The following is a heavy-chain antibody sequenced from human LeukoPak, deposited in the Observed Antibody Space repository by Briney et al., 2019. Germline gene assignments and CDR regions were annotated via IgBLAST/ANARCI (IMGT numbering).Heavy chain of an antibody. Sequence: GGSLRLSCAASGFTFSSYWMYWVRQAPGRGLVWVSRINTDGSSITYADSVKGRFTISRDNAKNTLYLQMNSLRVEDAAVYYCARVVGAAAPFDYWGQGTLVTVSS. CDR2: INTDGSSI. CDR1: GFTFSSYW. CDR3: ARVVGAAAPFDY. D-gene: IGHD6-13*01. J-gene: IGHJ4*02. V-gene: IGHV3-74*01.